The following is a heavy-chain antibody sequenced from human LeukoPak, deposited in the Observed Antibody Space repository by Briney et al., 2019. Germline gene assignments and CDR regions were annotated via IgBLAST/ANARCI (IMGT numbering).Heavy chain of an antibody. V-gene: IGHV3-48*01. CDR3: AKDSSSRWYTDY. J-gene: IGHJ4*02. D-gene: IGHD6-13*01. Sequence: GGSLRLSCAASGFTFSSYNMNWVRQAPGKGLEWVSYISSNTRVIHYADSVKGRFTISRDNSKNTLYLQMNSLRAEDTAVYYCAKDSSSRWYTDYWGQGTLVTVSS. CDR1: GFTFSSYN. CDR2: ISSNTRVI.